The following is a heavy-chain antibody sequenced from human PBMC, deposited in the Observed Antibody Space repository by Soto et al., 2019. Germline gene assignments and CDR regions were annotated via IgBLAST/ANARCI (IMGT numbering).Heavy chain of an antibody. D-gene: IGHD6-6*01. CDR2: ISAYNGNT. CDR1: GYTFTSYC. CDR3: ARALSIAARGDWFDP. Sequence: ASVKVSCKASGYTFTSYCISWVRQAPGQGLEWMGWISAYNGNTNYAQKLQGRVTMTTDTSTSTAYMELRSLRSDDTAVYNCARALSIAARGDWFDPWGQGTLVTVSS. V-gene: IGHV1-18*01. J-gene: IGHJ5*02.